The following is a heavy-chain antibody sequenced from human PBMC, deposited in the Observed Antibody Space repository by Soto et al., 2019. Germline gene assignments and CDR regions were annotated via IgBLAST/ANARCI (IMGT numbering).Heavy chain of an antibody. CDR1: GYTFTDYY. CDR2: INPNSGGT. D-gene: IGHD4-17*01. J-gene: IGHJ4*02. CDR3: ARARYGEYGEDS. Sequence: QVQLVQSGAEVKKPGASVKVSCKASGYTFTDYYIHWVRQAPGQGLEWMGWINPNSGGTNYAQKFQGWVTMTRDTSISTAYMELSRLRSDDTAVYYCARARYGEYGEDSWGQGTLVTVSS. V-gene: IGHV1-2*04.